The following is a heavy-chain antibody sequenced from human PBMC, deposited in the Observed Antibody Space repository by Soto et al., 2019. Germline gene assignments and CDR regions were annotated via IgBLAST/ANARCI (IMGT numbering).Heavy chain of an antibody. Sequence: QVQQQPWGAGLLKPSETLSLTCTVYAGSFSHYYWNWIRQSPGKGLEWIGKIKHGGSSSYNPSLRSRASISVDMSKNQVSLTLSSVTAADTAVYYCARGGSSDWQVALDIWGEGTMVPVSS. V-gene: IGHV4-34*01. CDR3: ARGGSSDWQVALDI. D-gene: IGHD6-19*01. J-gene: IGHJ3*02. CDR1: AGSFSHYY. CDR2: IKHGGSS.